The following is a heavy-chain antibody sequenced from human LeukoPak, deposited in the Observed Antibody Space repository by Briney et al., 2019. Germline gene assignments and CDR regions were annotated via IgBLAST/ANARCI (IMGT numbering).Heavy chain of an antibody. CDR3: ARLWFGGIFDY. D-gene: IGHD3-10*01. CDR1: GGSISSSSYY. Sequence: SETLSLTCTVSGGSISSSSYYWGWIRQPPGKGLEWIGSIYYSGSTYYNPSLKSRVTISVDTSKNQFSLKLSSVTAADTAVYYCARLWFGGIFDYWGQGTLVTVSS. V-gene: IGHV4-39*01. CDR2: IYYSGST. J-gene: IGHJ4*02.